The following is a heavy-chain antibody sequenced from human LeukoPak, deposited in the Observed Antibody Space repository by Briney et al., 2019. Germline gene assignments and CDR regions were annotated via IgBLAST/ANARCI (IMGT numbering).Heavy chain of an antibody. Sequence: SETLSLTCTVSGGSISSGGYYWSWIRQPPGKGLEWIGYIYHSGSTYYNPSLKSRVTISVDRSKNQLSLKLSSVTAADTAVYYCARVSHDVNYYDSSGYIDYWGQGTLVTVSS. D-gene: IGHD3-22*01. CDR2: IYHSGST. V-gene: IGHV4-30-2*01. CDR3: ARVSHDVNYYDSSGYIDY. J-gene: IGHJ4*02. CDR1: GGSISSGGYY.